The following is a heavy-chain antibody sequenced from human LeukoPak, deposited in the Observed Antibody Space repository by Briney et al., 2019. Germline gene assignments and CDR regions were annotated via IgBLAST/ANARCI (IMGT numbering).Heavy chain of an antibody. CDR3: ARDRGIQLWYLDY. Sequence: ASVKVSCKVSGYTLTELSMHWVRQAPGKGLEWMGGFDPEDGETIYAQKFQGRVTITADESTSTAYMELSSLRSEDTAVYYYARDRGIQLWYLDYWGQGTLVTVSS. J-gene: IGHJ4*02. V-gene: IGHV1-24*01. D-gene: IGHD5-18*01. CDR1: GYTLTELS. CDR2: FDPEDGET.